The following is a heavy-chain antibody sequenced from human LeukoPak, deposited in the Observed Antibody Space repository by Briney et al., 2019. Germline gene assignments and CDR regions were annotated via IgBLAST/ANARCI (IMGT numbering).Heavy chain of an antibody. CDR1: GFPFSNYA. D-gene: IGHD2-2*01. CDR3: AKDQYCTSTSCYVGY. J-gene: IGHJ4*02. Sequence: PGGSLRLSCAASGFPFSNYAMSWVRQAPGKGLEWVSGINVSGGSTFYADSVRGRFTISRDNSKNTLYLQMNSLRAEDTAVYYCAKDQYCTSTSCYVGYWGQGTLVTVSS. CDR2: INVSGGST. V-gene: IGHV3-23*01.